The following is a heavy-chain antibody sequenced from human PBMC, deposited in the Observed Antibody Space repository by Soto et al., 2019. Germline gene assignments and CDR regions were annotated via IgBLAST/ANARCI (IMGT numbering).Heavy chain of an antibody. CDR1: GFTFSSYA. Sequence: GGSLRLSCAASGFTFSSYAMSWVRQAPGKGLEWVSAINNSGGSTYFADSVKGRFTISRDNSKNTLYLQMNSLRAEDTALYYCSKGRRLAVACTLDSWGQGTLVTVSS. CDR3: SKGRRLAVACTLDS. CDR2: INNSGGST. D-gene: IGHD6-19*01. J-gene: IGHJ4*02. V-gene: IGHV3-23*01.